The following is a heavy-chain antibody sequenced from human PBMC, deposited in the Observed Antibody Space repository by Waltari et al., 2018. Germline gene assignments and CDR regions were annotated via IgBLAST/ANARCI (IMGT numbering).Heavy chain of an antibody. CDR3: ARAQILEWLDYYYYMDV. D-gene: IGHD3-3*01. CDR2: ISSSSSTI. J-gene: IGHJ6*03. CDR1: GFTFSSYS. Sequence: EVQLVESGGGLVQPGGSLRLSCAASGFTFSSYSMNWVRQAPGKGLEWVSYISSSSSTIYYADSVKGRFTISRDNAKNSLYLQMNSLRAEDTAVYYCARAQILEWLDYYYYMDVWGKGTTVTVSS. V-gene: IGHV3-48*04.